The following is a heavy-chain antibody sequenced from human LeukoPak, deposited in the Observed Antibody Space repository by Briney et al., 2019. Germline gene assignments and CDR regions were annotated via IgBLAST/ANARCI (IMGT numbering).Heavy chain of an antibody. J-gene: IGHJ4*02. CDR1: GFTFDDYG. CDR3: AREDPETALRGRFDY. D-gene: IGHD1-26*01. V-gene: IGHV3-20*04. CDR2: INWNGGST. Sequence: GGSLRLSCAASGFTFDDYGMRGVRHAPGKGVEGVSGINWNGGSTGYADSVKGRFTISRDNAKNSLYLQMNSLRAEDTALYYCAREDPETALRGRFDYWGQGTLVTVSS.